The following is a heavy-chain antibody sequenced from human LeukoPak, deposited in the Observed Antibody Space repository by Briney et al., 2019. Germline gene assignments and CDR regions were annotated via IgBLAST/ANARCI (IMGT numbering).Heavy chain of an antibody. CDR2: INSDGSST. CDR1: GFTFSSYW. V-gene: IGHV3-74*01. CDR3: ARDAVVVVAANCWFDP. Sequence: GGSLRLSCAASGFTFSSYWMHWVRHAPGKGLVWVSRINSDGSSTSYADSVKGRFTISRDNAKNTLYLQMNSLRAEDTAVYYCARDAVVVVAANCWFDPWGQGTLVTVSS. J-gene: IGHJ5*02. D-gene: IGHD2-15*01.